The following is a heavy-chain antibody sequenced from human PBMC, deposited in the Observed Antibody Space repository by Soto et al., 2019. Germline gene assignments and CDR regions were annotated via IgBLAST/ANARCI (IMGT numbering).Heavy chain of an antibody. CDR2: IIPIFGTA. CDR3: AREVNAYESGWRY. CDR1: GGTFSSYT. D-gene: IGHD5-12*01. J-gene: IGHJ4*02. Sequence: QVQLVQSGAEVKKPGSSVKVSCRASGGTFSSYTITWVRQAPGQGLEWMGGIIPIFGTATYAQKFQGRVTITADESTSTAYMDLSSLRSQDTAVYYCAREVNAYESGWRYWGQGTLVTVSS. V-gene: IGHV1-69*12.